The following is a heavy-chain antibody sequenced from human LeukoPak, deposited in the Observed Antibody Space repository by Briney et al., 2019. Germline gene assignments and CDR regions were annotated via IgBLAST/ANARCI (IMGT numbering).Heavy chain of an antibody. J-gene: IGHJ3*02. CDR2: ISGSGGST. CDR3: AKALGAIAAAGDDAFDI. Sequence: PGGSLRLSCAASGFTFSSYAMSWVRQAPGKGLEWVSAISGSGGSTYYADSVKGRFTISRDNSKNMLYLQMNSLRAEDTAVYYCAKALGAIAAAGDDAFDIWGQGKMVTVSS. CDR1: GFTFSSYA. D-gene: IGHD6-13*01. V-gene: IGHV3-23*01.